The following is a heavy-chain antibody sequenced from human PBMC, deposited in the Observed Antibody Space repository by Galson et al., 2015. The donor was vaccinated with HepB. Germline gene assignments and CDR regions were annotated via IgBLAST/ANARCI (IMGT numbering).Heavy chain of an antibody. V-gene: IGHV2-70*01. Sequence: PALVKPTQTLTLTCTFSGFSLSTSGMCVSWIRQPPGKALEWLALIDWDDDKYYSTSLKTRLTISKDTSKNQVVLTMTNMDPVDTATYYCARILMVYEDGDYYYYGMDVWGQGTTVTVSS. J-gene: IGHJ6*02. D-gene: IGHD2-8*01. CDR1: GFSLSTSGMC. CDR3: ARILMVYEDGDYYYYGMDV. CDR2: IDWDDDK.